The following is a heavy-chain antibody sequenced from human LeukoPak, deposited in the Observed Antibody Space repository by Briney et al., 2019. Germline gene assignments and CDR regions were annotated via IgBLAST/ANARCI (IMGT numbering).Heavy chain of an antibody. V-gene: IGHV3-11*04. D-gene: IGHD6-19*01. J-gene: IGHJ4*02. CDR3: ARFGYSSGWYENYFDY. CDR2: ISTGGSTI. Sequence: GGSLRLSCAASGFTFSDYYMSWIRQAPGKGLEWVSYISTGGSTIYSADSVKGRFTISRDDAKNSLYLQMNSLRAEDTAVYYCARFGYSSGWYENYFDYWGQGTLVTVSS. CDR1: GFTFSDYY.